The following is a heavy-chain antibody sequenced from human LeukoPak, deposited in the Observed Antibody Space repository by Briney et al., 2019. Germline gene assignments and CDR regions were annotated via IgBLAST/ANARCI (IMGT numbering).Heavy chain of an antibody. CDR2: IYHSGST. CDR3: ARETGPYGIDI. Sequence: WVRQMPGKGLEWIGYIYHSGSTYYNPSLKSRVTISVDRSKNQFSLKLSSVTAADTAVYYCARETGPYGIDIWGQGTMVTVSS. D-gene: IGHD4-17*01. J-gene: IGHJ3*02. V-gene: IGHV4-30-2*01.